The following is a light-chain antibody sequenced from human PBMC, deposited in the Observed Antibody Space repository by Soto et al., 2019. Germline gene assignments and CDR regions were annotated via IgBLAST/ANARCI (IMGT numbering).Light chain of an antibody. CDR2: AAS. CDR3: LQDHGFPLT. V-gene: IGKV1-6*01. J-gene: IGKJ4*01. CDR1: QDMRED. Sequence: AIQMTQSPSSLSASVGDRVTITCRATQDMREDLGWYQQKPGKAPKLLIYAASSLQSEVPSRFSGSGSGTDFTLTISSLQPEDFATYFCLQDHGFPLTFGGGTKVEIK.